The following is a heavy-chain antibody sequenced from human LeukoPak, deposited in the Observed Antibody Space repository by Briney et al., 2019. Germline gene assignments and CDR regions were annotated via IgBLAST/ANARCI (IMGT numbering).Heavy chain of an antibody. CDR1: GGTFSSYA. J-gene: IGHJ6*02. Sequence: SVKVSCKASGGTFSSYAISWVRQAPGQGLEWMGRIIPILGIANYAQKFQGRVTTTADKSTSTAYMELSSLRPEDTAVYYCASILGPLRNPAGYSGYDLWYGMDVWGQGTTVTVSS. CDR3: ASILGPLRNPAGYSGYDLWYGMDV. CDR2: IIPILGIA. V-gene: IGHV1-69*04. D-gene: IGHD5-12*01.